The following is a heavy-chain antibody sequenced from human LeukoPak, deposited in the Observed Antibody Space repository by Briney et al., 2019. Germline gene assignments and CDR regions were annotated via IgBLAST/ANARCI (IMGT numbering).Heavy chain of an antibody. CDR1: GGTFSSYA. CDR3: ARDPRYCTNGVCPYNWFDP. Sequence: GASVKVSCKASGGTFSSYAISWVRQAPGQGLEWMGRIIPNLGIANYAQKLQGRGTITADKSTSPAYMELSSLRSEDTAVYYCARDPRYCTNGVCPYNWFDPWGQGTLVTVSS. CDR2: IIPNLGIA. J-gene: IGHJ5*02. V-gene: IGHV1-69*04. D-gene: IGHD2-8*01.